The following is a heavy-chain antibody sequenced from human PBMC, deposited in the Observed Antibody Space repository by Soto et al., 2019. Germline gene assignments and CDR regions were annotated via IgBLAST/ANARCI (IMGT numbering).Heavy chain of an antibody. CDR3: ARENGLAAAGIWPDH. CDR1: GFTFSDYA. CDR2: ISYDGSNK. Sequence: GALRLSCAASGFTFSDYALHWVRQAPGKGLEWVALISYDGSNKYYADSVKGRFTISRDNSKNTMYLQINSLRGEDTAVYFCARENGLAAAGIWPDHWGQGTLVTVSS. J-gene: IGHJ5*02. D-gene: IGHD6-13*01. V-gene: IGHV3-30*04.